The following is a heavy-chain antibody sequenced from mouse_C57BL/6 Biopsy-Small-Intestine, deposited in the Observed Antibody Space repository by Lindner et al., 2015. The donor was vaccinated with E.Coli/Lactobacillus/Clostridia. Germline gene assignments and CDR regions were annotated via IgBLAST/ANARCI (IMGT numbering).Heavy chain of an antibody. J-gene: IGHJ4*01. Sequence: VQLQESGAELVKPGASVKISCKASGYAFSSSWMNWVKQRPGKGLEWIGRIYPGDGDTNYNGKFKGKATLTADKSSSTAYMQLSSLTSEDSAVYFCARRGSSHAMDYWGQGTSVTVSS. V-gene: IGHV1-82*01. CDR2: IYPGDGDT. CDR3: ARRGSSHAMDY. CDR1: GYAFSSSW.